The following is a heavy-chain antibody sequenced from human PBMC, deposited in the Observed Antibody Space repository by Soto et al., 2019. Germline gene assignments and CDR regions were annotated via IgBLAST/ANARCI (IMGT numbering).Heavy chain of an antibody. J-gene: IGHJ4*02. V-gene: IGHV3-23*01. CDR3: AKDTVMDYGHCSFDC. CDR2: ISGSGGST. D-gene: IGHD4-17*01. Sequence: EVQLLESGGGLVQPGGSLRLSCAASGFTFSSYAMSWVRQAPGKGLEWVSAISGSGGSTYYAGSVKGRFTISRDNSKNTLYLQMNSLRAEDTAVYYCAKDTVMDYGHCSFDCWGQGTLVTVSS. CDR1: GFTFSSYA.